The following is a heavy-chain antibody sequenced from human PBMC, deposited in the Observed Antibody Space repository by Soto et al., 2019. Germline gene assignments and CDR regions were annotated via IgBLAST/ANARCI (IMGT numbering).Heavy chain of an antibody. D-gene: IGHD3-9*01. Sequence: GASVKVSCKASGYTFTGYYMHWVRQAPGQGLEWMGWINPNSGGTNYAQKFQGWVTMTRDTSISTAYMELSRLRSDDTAAYYCARGDILTGYYTSAPNFDYWGQGTLVTVSS. CDR2: INPNSGGT. J-gene: IGHJ4*02. CDR3: ARGDILTGYYTSAPNFDY. CDR1: GYTFTGYY. V-gene: IGHV1-2*04.